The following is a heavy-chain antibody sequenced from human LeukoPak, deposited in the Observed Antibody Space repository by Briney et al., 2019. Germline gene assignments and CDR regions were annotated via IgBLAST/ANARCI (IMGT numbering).Heavy chain of an antibody. CDR3: ARGLITVAGVIEY. CDR2: IYYSGST. D-gene: IGHD6-19*01. J-gene: IGHJ4*02. CDR1: GGSISSSSYY. Sequence: PSETLSLTCTVSGGSISSSSYYWGWIRQPPGKGLEWIGSIYYSGSTNYNPSLKSRVTISVDTSKNQFSLKLNSVTAADTAVYYCARGLITVAGVIEYWGQGTLVTVSS. V-gene: IGHV4-39*07.